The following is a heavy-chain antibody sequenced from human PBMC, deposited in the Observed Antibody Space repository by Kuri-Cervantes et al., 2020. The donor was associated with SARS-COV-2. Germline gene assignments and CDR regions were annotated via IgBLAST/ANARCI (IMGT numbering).Heavy chain of an antibody. CDR3: ARLAFVVVPVAMREYAFDI. D-gene: IGHD2-2*01. Sequence: LCCTVAGGSTSSHYWSWIRQPPGKGLEWSGYNYYSGSTNYNPSLKGRVTISVDTSKNRFSMKLSSVTAADTAVYYCARLAFVVVPVAMREYAFDIWGQGTMVTVSS. J-gene: IGHJ3*02. CDR1: GGSTSSHY. V-gene: IGHV4-59*08. CDR2: NYYSGST.